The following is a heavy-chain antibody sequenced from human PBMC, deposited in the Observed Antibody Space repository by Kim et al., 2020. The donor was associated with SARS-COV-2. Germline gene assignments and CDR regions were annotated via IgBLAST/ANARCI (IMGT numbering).Heavy chain of an antibody. CDR3: ARDPGPYYFDY. CDR1: GFIFGNYG. J-gene: IGHJ4*02. V-gene: IGHV3-33*01. CDR2: IWYDGIKK. Sequence: GGSLRLSCATSGFIFGNYGMHWVRRAPGKGLEWVAVIWYDGIKKYYAKSVMGRLTISRDNSDNMLYLQMDSLRAEDTAIYYCARDPGPYYFDYWGQGTLVTVSS.